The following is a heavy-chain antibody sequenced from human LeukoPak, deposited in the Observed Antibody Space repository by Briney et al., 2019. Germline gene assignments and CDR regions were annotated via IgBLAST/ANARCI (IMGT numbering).Heavy chain of an antibody. CDR2: ISAYNGNT. V-gene: IGHV1-18*01. CDR1: GYTFTSYG. CDR3: ARGAYDYVWGSYRPFDY. J-gene: IGHJ4*02. D-gene: IGHD3-16*02. Sequence: ASVKVSCKASGYTFTSYGISWVRQAPGQGLEWMGWISAYNGNTNYAQKLQGRVTMTTDTSTSTAYMELRSLRSDDTAVYYCARGAYDYVWGSYRPFDYWGQGTLVTVSS.